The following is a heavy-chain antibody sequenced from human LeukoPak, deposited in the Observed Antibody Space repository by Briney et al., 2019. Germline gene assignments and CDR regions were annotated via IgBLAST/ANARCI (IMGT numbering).Heavy chain of an antibody. CDR2: ISYDESRN. CDR1: GSTFSNYA. CDR3: AKYRD. J-gene: IGHJ4*02. D-gene: IGHD2-2*02. Sequence: GGSLRLSCAASGSTFSNYAMHWVRQAPGKGLEWVAIISYDESRNYYADSVKGRFTISRDNAKNSLYLQMNSLRAEDTAIYYCAKYRDWGQGTLVTVSS. V-gene: IGHV3-30*04.